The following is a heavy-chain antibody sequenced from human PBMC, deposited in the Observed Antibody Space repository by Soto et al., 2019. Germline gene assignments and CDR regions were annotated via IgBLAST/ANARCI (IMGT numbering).Heavy chain of an antibody. D-gene: IGHD6-19*01. CDR1: GGSISSGGYS. Sequence: SETLSLTCAVSGGSISSGGYSWSWIRQPPGKGLEWIGYIYHSGSTYYNPSLKSRVTISVDRSKNQFSLKLSSVTAADTAVYYCATYTSDGGGRGDWGQGTLVTVSS. V-gene: IGHV4-30-2*01. CDR3: ATYTSDGGGRGD. CDR2: IYHSGST. J-gene: IGHJ4*02.